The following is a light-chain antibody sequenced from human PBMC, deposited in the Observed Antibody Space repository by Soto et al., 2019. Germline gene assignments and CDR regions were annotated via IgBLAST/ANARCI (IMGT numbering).Light chain of an antibody. CDR1: SSDVGGYNF. CDR2: DVS. J-gene: IGLJ1*01. CDR3: SSYTTSNTRQIV. Sequence: QSVLAQPASVSRSPGQSITISCTGTSSDVGGYNFFSWYQQHPGKAPKFMIYDVSNRPSGVSNRFSGSKSGNTASLTISGLQAEDEADYYCSSYTTSNTRQIVFGTGTKVTVL. V-gene: IGLV2-14*01.